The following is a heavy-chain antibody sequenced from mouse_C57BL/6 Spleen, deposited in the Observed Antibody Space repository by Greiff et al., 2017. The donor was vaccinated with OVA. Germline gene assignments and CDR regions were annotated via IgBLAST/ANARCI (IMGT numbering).Heavy chain of an antibody. CDR1: GFSLTSYC. Sequence: QVQLKESGPGLVQPSQSLSITCTVSGFSLTSYCVHWVRQSPGKGLEWLGVIWSGGSTDYNAAFISRLSISKDNSKSQVFFKMNSLQADDTAIYYCARKLGRRAMDYWGQGTSVTVSS. D-gene: IGHD4-1*01. J-gene: IGHJ4*01. CDR3: ARKLGRRAMDY. V-gene: IGHV2-2*01. CDR2: IWSGGST.